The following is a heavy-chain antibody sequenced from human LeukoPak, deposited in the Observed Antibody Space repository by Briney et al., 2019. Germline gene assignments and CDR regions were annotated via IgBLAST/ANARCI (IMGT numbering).Heavy chain of an antibody. J-gene: IGHJ6*02. CDR2: ISGSGNTT. V-gene: IGHV3-23*01. D-gene: IGHD3-10*01. CDR3: AKERALLWFGQFSRGCMDV. CDR1: GFTFSSFT. Sequence: GGSLRLSCAASGFTFSSFTMSWVRLAPGKGLEWVSTISGSGNTTFYADFVRGRFTTSRDNSKNTLDLQMNSLRVEDTAVYYCAKERALLWFGQFSRGCMDVWGQGTTVTVSS.